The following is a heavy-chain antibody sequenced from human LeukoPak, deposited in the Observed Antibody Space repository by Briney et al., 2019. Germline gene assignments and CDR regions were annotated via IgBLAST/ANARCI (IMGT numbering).Heavy chain of an antibody. CDR3: ARPARKGDYFDY. Sequence: SETLSLTCTVSGGSISSYYWSWIRQPPGKGLEWIGYIYYSGSTNCNPSLKSRVTISVDTSKNQFSLKLSSVTAADTAVYYCARPARKGDYFDYWGQGTLVTVSS. J-gene: IGHJ4*02. CDR2: IYYSGST. CDR1: GGSISSYY. V-gene: IGHV4-59*01.